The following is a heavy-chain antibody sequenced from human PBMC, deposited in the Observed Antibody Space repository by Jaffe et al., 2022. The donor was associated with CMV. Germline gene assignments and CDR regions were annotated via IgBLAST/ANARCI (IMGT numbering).Heavy chain of an antibody. CDR3: ASASGTYYANY. V-gene: IGHV3-33*01. D-gene: IGHD1-26*01. CDR2: IWYDGSNK. CDR1: GFTFRNYG. J-gene: IGHJ4*02. Sequence: QVQLVESGGGVVQPGRSLRLSCAASGFTFRNYGMQWVRQAPGKGLEWVAVIWYDGSNKYYADSVKGRFTISRDNSKNTLHLQMNSLRAEDTAVYYCASASGTYYANYWGQGTLVTVSS.